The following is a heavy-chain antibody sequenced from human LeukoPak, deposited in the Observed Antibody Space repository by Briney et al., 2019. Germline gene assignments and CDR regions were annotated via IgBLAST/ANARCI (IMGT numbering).Heavy chain of an antibody. CDR2: IYYSGST. J-gene: IGHJ6*04. V-gene: IGHV4-31*03. D-gene: IGHD3-10*01. CDR1: GGLISIGGYH. Sequence: PSDTLSLPCTVSGGLISIGGYHGTSIRQHPAKGLEWNGYIYYSGSTYYKPSLKSRVTISVDTSKNQFSLKLSSVTAADTAVYYCARVGSYPGIYYYGMDVWGKGTTVTVSS. CDR3: ARVGSYPGIYYYGMDV.